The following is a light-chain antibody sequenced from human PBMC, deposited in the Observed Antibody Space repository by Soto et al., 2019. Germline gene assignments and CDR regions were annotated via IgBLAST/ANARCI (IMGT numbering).Light chain of an antibody. J-gene: IGKJ4*01. V-gene: IGKV1-6*01. CDR3: LQDYNYPLT. CDR1: QGVGKD. CDR2: ASS. Sequence: AIQVTQSRAARSSSVGDRFTISFLASQGVGKDLGWYQQNPGKAPKLLIYASSYLQSGVPSRFSGSGSGTDFTLTISSLQPEDFATYYCLQDYNYPLTFGGGTKVDI.